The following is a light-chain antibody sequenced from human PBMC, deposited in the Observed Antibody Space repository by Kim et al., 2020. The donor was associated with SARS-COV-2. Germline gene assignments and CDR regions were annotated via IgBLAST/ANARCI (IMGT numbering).Light chain of an antibody. Sequence: VAPGQTASITCSGDKLGDKYVCWYQQKPGQSPVLVIYGESKRPSGIPERFSGSNSGNTATLTISGTQAMDEADYYCQAWDSSTVVFGGGTQLTVL. CDR1: KLGDKY. V-gene: IGLV3-1*01. CDR3: QAWDSSTVV. CDR2: GES. J-gene: IGLJ2*01.